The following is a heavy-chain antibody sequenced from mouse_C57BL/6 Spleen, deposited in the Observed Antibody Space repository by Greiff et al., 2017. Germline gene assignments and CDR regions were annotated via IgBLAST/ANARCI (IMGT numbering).Heavy chain of an antibody. D-gene: IGHD1-1*01. CDR2: INPSNGGT. J-gene: IGHJ1*03. Sequence: QVQLQQPGTELVKPGASVKLSCKASGYTFTSYWMHWVKQRPGQGLEWIGNINPSNGGTNYNEKFKSKATLTVDKSSSTAYMQLSSLTSEDSAVYYCARSGYYYGSSFWYFEVWGTGTTVTVSS. V-gene: IGHV1-53*01. CDR1: GYTFTSYW. CDR3: ARSGYYYGSSFWYFEV.